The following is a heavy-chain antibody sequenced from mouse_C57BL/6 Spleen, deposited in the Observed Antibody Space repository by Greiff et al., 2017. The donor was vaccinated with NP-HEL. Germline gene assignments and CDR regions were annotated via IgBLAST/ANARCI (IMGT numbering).Heavy chain of an antibody. D-gene: IGHD1-2*01. CDR3: ARNYGGAMDY. J-gene: IGHJ4*01. Sequence: EVQLQEPGPELVKPGASVKISCKASGYSFTGYYMNWVKQSPEKSLEWIGEINPSTGGTTYNQKFKAKATLTVDKSSSTAYMQLKSLTSEDSAVYYCARNYGGAMDYWGQGTSVTVSS. V-gene: IGHV1-42*01. CDR1: GYSFTGYY. CDR2: INPSTGGT.